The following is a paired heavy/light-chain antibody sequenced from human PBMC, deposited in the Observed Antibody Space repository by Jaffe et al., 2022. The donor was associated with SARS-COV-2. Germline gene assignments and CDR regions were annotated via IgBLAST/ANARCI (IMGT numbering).Heavy chain of an antibody. J-gene: IGHJ4*01. D-gene: IGHD2-2*01. CDR1: GFTFSNYA. Sequence: EVQLVESGGGLGQPGGSLRLSCPASGFTFSNYAMHWVRQAPGKGLQYLSVISADGRTTNYADSVKDRFTISRDNSKNTLFLQMRSLRVEDTAVYYCVKSAHCSRVDCPDHFDYWGHGSLVTVSS. CDR2: ISADGRTT. CDR3: VKSAHCSRVDCPDHFDY. V-gene: IGHV3-64D*09.
Light chain of an antibody. Sequence: DIVLTQSPGTLSLSPGERVSLSCRASQSVSGNYLAWYQHKPGQTPRLLILGASTRAPGIPDRFSGSGSGTDFTLTISRLEPEDFAVYYCQQYGRSPRTFGQGTKVEF. CDR2: GAS. V-gene: IGKV3-20*01. CDR1: QSVSGNY. CDR3: QQYGRSPRT. J-gene: IGKJ1*01.